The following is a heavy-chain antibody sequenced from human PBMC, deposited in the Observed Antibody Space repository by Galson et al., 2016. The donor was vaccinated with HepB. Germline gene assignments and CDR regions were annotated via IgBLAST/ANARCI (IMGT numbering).Heavy chain of an antibody. CDR3: ARGGDWRLDY. D-gene: IGHD2-21*02. CDR2: IHHRRSS. Sequence: SETLSLTCAVYGDSVSSNKWWTWVRQPPGKGLEWIGEIHHRRSSNFNPPLKSRVTISVDKSKNQFSLRLNSVTAADTAVYFCARGGDWRLDYWGQGSLVTVSS. V-gene: IGHV4-4*02. J-gene: IGHJ4*02. CDR1: GDSVSSNKW.